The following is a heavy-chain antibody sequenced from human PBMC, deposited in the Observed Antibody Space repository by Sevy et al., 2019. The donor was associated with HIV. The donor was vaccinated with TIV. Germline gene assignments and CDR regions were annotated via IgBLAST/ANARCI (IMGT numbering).Heavy chain of an antibody. D-gene: IGHD6-13*01. V-gene: IGHV3-49*04. CDR3: TRWKAAQSLFDY. CDR1: GFTFGDYC. CDR2: LKSDVYGGTV. J-gene: IGHJ4*02. Sequence: GGSLRLSCTASGFTFGDYCMSWVRQAPGKGLEWVAFLKSDVYGGTVDHAASVRGIFVISRDDSKTLAYLQMNDLKTEDTGVYYCTRWKAAQSLFDYWGQGALVTVSS.